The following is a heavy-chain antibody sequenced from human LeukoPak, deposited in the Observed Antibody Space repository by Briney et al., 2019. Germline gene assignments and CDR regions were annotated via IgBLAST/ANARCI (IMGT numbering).Heavy chain of an antibody. CDR1: GFSFSSYS. CDR3: AKEQQLEPFDY. J-gene: IGHJ4*02. CDR2: IRSSSSII. Sequence: GGSLRLSCAASGFSFSSYSMNWVRQAPGKGLEWVSYIRSSSSIIYYADSVKGRFTISRDNAKNSLYLQMNSLRAEDTAVYYCAKEQQLEPFDYWGQGTLVTVSS. D-gene: IGHD1-1*01. V-gene: IGHV3-48*04.